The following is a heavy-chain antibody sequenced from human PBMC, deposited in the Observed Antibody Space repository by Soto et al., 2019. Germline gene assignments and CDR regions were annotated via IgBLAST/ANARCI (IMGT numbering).Heavy chain of an antibody. CDR3: ARMGLSGLFDY. J-gene: IGHJ4*02. CDR1: GFSLNTSGIC. CDR2: IDWDDDK. D-gene: IGHD1-26*01. V-gene: IGHV2-70*11. Sequence: GSGPTLVNPTQTLTLTCTFSGFSLNTSGICVTWIRQPPGKALEWLARIDWDDDKYYSTSLKTRLTISKDTSKNQVVLTMTNMDPVDTATYYCARMGLSGLFDYWGQGTLVTVSS.